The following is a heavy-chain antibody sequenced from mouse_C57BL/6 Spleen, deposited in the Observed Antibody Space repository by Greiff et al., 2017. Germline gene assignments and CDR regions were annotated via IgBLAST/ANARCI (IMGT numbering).Heavy chain of an antibody. CDR3: ARSDYGNYGYWYFDV. D-gene: IGHD2-1*01. Sequence: EVQLQQSGPELVKPGASVKISCKASGYTFTDYYMNWVKQSHGKSLEWIGDINPNNGGTSYNQKFKGKATLTVDKSSSTAYMELRSLTSEDSAVYYCARSDYGNYGYWYFDVCGTGTTVTVSS. CDR1: GYTFTDYY. J-gene: IGHJ1*03. V-gene: IGHV1-26*01. CDR2: INPNNGGT.